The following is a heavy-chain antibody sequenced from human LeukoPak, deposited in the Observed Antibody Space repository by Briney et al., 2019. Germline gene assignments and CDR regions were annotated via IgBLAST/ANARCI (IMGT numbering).Heavy chain of an antibody. CDR2: TRNKANSYTT. D-gene: IGHD3-22*01. CDR3: ARVSSYYYDSSGFEDV. V-gene: IGHV3-72*01. J-gene: IGHJ6*02. CDR1: GFTSSDHY. Sequence: GGSLRLSCAASGFTSSDHYMDWVRQAPGKGLEWVGRTRNKANSYTTEYAASVKGRFTISRDDSRNSLYLQMNSLKTEDTAVYYCARVSSYYYDSSGFEDVWGQGTTVTVSS.